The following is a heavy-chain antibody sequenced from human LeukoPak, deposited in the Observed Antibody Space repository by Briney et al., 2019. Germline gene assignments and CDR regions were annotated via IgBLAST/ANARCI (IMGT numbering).Heavy chain of an antibody. J-gene: IGHJ4*02. CDR3: AREASGGDYDSSGLGYDY. D-gene: IGHD3-22*01. CDR2: INPNSGGT. Sequence: ASVKVSCKASGYTFTGYYMHWVRQAPGQGLEWMGWINPNSGGTNYAQKFQGWVTMTRDTSISTAYMELRSLRSDDTAVYYCAREASGGDYDSSGLGYDYWGQGTLVTVSS. CDR1: GYTFTGYY. V-gene: IGHV1-2*04.